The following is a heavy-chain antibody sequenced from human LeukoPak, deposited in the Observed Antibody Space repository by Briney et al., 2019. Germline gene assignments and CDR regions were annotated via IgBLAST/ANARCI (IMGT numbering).Heavy chain of an antibody. CDR1: GYTSPGSY. Sequence: VKVSCRASGYTSPGSYMYCLRRPLRQGVVGMGWINPTTVDTYYTQRVKGRFTMTRDTANKSPYMEMNSLRAEDTAVYYCATDGRLTIFVRGINTEGRPPQNWGQGTLVTVSS. CDR2: INPTTVDT. V-gene: IGHV1-2*02. CDR3: ATDGRLTIFVRGINTEGRPPQN. J-gene: IGHJ4*02. D-gene: IGHD3-10*01.